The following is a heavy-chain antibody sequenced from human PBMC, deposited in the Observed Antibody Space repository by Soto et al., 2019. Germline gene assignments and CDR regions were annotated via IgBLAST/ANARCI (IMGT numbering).Heavy chain of an antibody. V-gene: IGHV4-30-4*01. CDR1: GGSISSGDYY. D-gene: IGHD6-13*01. J-gene: IGHJ4*02. Sequence: KASETLSLTCTVSGGSISSGDYYWSWIRQPPGKGLEWIGYIYYSGSTYYNPSLKSRVTISVDTSKNQFSLKLSSVTAADTAVYYCARWEQQPRGLYYFDYWGQGTLVTVSS. CDR2: IYYSGST. CDR3: ARWEQQPRGLYYFDY.